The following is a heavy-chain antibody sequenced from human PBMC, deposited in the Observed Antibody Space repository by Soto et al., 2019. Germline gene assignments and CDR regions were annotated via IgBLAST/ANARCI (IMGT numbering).Heavy chain of an antibody. CDR2: IIPIFGTA. D-gene: IGHD6-6*01. Sequence: QVQLVQSGAEVKKPGSSVKVSCEASGGTFSSYAISWVRQAPGQGLEWMGGIIPIFGTANYAQKFQGRVTITADESTSTAYMELSSLRSEDTAVYYCARAAGYSSSSDYYYGMDVWGQGTTVTVSS. CDR3: ARAAGYSSSSDYYYGMDV. CDR1: GGTFSSYA. V-gene: IGHV1-69*01. J-gene: IGHJ6*02.